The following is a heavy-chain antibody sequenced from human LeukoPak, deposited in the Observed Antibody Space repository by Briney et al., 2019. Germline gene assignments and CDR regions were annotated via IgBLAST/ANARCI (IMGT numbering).Heavy chain of an antibody. CDR1: GFTFSSYA. J-gene: IGHJ4*02. CDR3: AMRGNTWYDC. Sequence: GGSLRLSCAASGFTFSSYAMNWVRQAPGRGLDWVSVISGSGGNTYYADSVKGRFTISRDNSKSTLYLQMNSLGAEDTAVYYCAMRGNTWYDCWGQGTLVTVSS. CDR2: ISGSGGNT. D-gene: IGHD6-13*01. V-gene: IGHV3-23*01.